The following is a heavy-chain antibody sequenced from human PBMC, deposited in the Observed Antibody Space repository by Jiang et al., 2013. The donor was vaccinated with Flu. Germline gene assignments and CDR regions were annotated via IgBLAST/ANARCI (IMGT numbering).Heavy chain of an antibody. J-gene: IGHJ3*02. CDR1: GGSISSYY. Sequence: SGPGLVKPSETLSLTCTVSGGSISSYYWSWIRQPPGKGLEWIGYIYYSGSTNYNPSLKSRVTISVDTSKNQFSLKLSSVTAADTAVYYCARHVGFGESLAFDIWGQGTMVTVSS. CDR3: ARHVGFGESLAFDI. V-gene: IGHV4-59*08. CDR2: IYYSGST. D-gene: IGHD3-10*01.